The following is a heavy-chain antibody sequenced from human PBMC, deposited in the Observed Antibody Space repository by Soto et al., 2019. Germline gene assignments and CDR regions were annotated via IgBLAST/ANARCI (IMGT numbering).Heavy chain of an antibody. Sequence: EVQLVESGGGLVQPGGSLRLSCAASGFTFSSYSMNWVRQAPGKGLEWVSYISSSSSTIYYADSVKGRFTISRDNAKNSLYLKINSMRDEDTAVYYCARAPPRDGWFYWGQGTLVTVSS. J-gene: IGHJ4*02. CDR1: GFTFSSYS. V-gene: IGHV3-48*02. CDR2: ISSSSSTI. D-gene: IGHD6-19*01. CDR3: ARAPPRDGWFY.